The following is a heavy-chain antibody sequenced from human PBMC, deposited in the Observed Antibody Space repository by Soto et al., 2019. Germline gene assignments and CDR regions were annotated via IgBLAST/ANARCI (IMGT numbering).Heavy chain of an antibody. V-gene: IGHV3-7*01. Sequence: EVQLVESGGGLVQPGGSLRLSCAASGFTFSSYWMSWVRQAPGKGLEWVANIKQDGSEKYYVDSVKGRFTISRDNANNSLYLQMNSLRAEDTAVDYCARGGDYSEYFQHWGQGTLVTVCS. CDR1: GFTFSSYW. D-gene: IGHD4-17*01. J-gene: IGHJ1*01. CDR2: IKQDGSEK. CDR3: ARGGDYSEYFQH.